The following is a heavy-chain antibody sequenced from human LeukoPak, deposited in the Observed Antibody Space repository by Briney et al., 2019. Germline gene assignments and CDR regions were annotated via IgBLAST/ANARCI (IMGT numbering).Heavy chain of an antibody. CDR1: GFIFSDYY. D-gene: IGHD1-14*01. CDR2: ISNNGRII. V-gene: IGHV3-11*04. Sequence: GGSLRLSCAASGFIFSDYYMTWIRQAPRKGLEWVSSISNNGRIIEYADSVKGRFTISRDNSKNTLYLHINSLRAEDTAVYYCVKDNPLDYWGQGTLVIVSS. CDR3: VKDNPLDY. J-gene: IGHJ4*02.